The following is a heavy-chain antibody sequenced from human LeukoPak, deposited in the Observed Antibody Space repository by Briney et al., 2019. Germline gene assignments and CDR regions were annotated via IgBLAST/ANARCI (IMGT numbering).Heavy chain of an antibody. Sequence: SVKVSCKASGGTFSSYAISWVRQAPGQGLEWMGGIIPIFGTANYAQKFQGRVTITTDESTSTAYMELSSLRSEDTAVYYCATNVVVPATDNWFDPWGQGTLVTVSS. V-gene: IGHV1-69*05. J-gene: IGHJ5*02. CDR3: ATNVVVPATDNWFDP. D-gene: IGHD2-2*01. CDR2: IIPIFGTA. CDR1: GGTFSSYA.